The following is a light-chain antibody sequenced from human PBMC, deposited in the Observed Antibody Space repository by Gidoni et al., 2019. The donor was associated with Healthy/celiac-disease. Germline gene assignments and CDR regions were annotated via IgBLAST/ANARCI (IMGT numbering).Light chain of an antibody. J-gene: IGKJ4*01. CDR3: QQYGSSPLT. CDR2: GAS. Sequence: EIGLTQSPGTVSSSPGERATLSCRASQSVSSSYLAWYQQKPGQAPRLLIYGASSMATGIPDRFSGSGSGTDFTLTISRLEPEDFAVYYCQQYGSSPLTFGGGTKVEIK. CDR1: QSVSSSY. V-gene: IGKV3-20*01.